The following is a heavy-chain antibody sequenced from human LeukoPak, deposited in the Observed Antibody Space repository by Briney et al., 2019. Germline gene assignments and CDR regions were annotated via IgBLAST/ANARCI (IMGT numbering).Heavy chain of an antibody. J-gene: IGHJ4*02. CDR2: IYPGDSDT. CDR1: GYSFTSYW. CDR3: ARQKGEWELLRLRKTYYFDY. D-gene: IGHD1-26*01. V-gene: IGHV5-51*01. Sequence: GESLKISCKGSGYSFTSYWIGWVRQMPGKGLEWMGIIYPGDSDTRYSPSFQGQVTISADKSISTAYLQRSSLKASDTAMYYCARQKGEWELLRLRKTYYFDYWGQGTLVTVSS.